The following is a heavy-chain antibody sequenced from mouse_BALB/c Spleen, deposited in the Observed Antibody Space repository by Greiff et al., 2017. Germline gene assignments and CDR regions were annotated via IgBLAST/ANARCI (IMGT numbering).Heavy chain of an antibody. Sequence: EVKLMESGPSLVKPSQTLSLTCSVTGDSITSGYWNWIRKFPGNKLEYMGYISYSGSTYYNPSLKSRISITRDTSKNQYYLQLNSVTTEDTATYYCARDYYGSPAWFAYWGQGTLVTVSA. V-gene: IGHV3-8*02. CDR1: GDSITSGY. CDR2: ISYSGST. CDR3: ARDYYGSPAWFAY. J-gene: IGHJ3*01. D-gene: IGHD1-1*01.